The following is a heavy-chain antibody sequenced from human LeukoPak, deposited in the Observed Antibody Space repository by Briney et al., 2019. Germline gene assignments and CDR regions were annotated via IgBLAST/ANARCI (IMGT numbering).Heavy chain of an antibody. Sequence: GGSLRLSCAASGFTFSNYWMSWVRQAPGKGLEWVANIKRDGSERYYVDSVKGRFTISRDNAKNSLYLQMNSLRAEDTAVYYCARVRGAPYYFDYWGQGTLVTVSS. V-gene: IGHV3-7*04. J-gene: IGHJ4*02. CDR3: ARVRGAPYYFDY. CDR1: GFTFSNYW. CDR2: IKRDGSER. D-gene: IGHD3-10*01.